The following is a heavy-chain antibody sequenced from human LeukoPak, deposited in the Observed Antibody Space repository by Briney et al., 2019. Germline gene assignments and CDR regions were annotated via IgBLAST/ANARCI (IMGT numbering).Heavy chain of an antibody. V-gene: IGHV4-59*01. Sequence: SETLSLTCTVSGGSISSYYWSWTRQPPGKGLEWIGYIYYSGSTNYNPSLKSRVTISVDTSKNQFSLKLSSVTAADTAVYYCARDTAGGGYFVNDAFDIWGQGTMVTVSS. J-gene: IGHJ3*02. D-gene: IGHD3-22*01. CDR1: GGSISSYY. CDR3: ARDTAGGGYFVNDAFDI. CDR2: IYYSGST.